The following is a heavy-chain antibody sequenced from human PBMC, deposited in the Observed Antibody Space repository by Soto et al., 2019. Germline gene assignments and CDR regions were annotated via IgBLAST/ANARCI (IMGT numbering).Heavy chain of an antibody. CDR1: GGSISSSSYY. CDR3: ARTGKAVAGLDY. CDR2: IYYSGST. D-gene: IGHD6-19*01. Sequence: QLQLQESGPGLVKPSETLSLTCTVSGGSISSSSYYWGWIRQPPGKGLEWIGSIYYSGSTYYNPSLKSRVTISVDTSKNQFSLKLSSVTAADTAVYYCARTGKAVAGLDYWGQGTLVTVSS. V-gene: IGHV4-39*01. J-gene: IGHJ4*02.